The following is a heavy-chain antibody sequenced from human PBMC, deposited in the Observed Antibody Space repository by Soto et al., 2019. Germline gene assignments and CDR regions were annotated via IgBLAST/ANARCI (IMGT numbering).Heavy chain of an antibody. CDR1: GGSISSGGYY. V-gene: IGHV4-31*03. CDR3: ARHPSDFWFDP. CDR2: IYYSGST. D-gene: IGHD2-21*02. Sequence: TLSLTCTVSGGSISSGGYYWSWIRQHPGKGLEWIGYIYYSGSTYYNPSLKSRATISVDTSKNQFSLKLSSVTAADTAVYYCARHPSDFWFDPWGQGTLVTVSS. J-gene: IGHJ5*02.